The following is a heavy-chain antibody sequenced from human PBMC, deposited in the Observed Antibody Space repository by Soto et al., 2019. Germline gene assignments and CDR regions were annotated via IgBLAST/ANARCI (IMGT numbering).Heavy chain of an antibody. D-gene: IGHD3-9*01. CDR1: GFTFSSYA. CDR2: ISGSGGST. Sequence: GGSLRLSCAASGFTFSSYAMSWVRQAPGKGLEWVSAISGSGGSTYYTDTVKGRFTISRDNSKNMLYLQMNSLRAEDTAVYYCAKDQGIRYFDWLLLFDYWGQGTLVTVSS. CDR3: AKDQGIRYFDWLLLFDY. V-gene: IGHV3-23*01. J-gene: IGHJ4*02.